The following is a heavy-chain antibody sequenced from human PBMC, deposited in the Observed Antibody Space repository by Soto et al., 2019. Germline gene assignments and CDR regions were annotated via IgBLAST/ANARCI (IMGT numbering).Heavy chain of an antibody. Sequence: PGGSLRLSCTASGFTFGDYAMSWFRQAPGKGLEWVGFIRSKAYGGTTEYAASVKGRFTISRDDSKSIAYLQMNSLKTEDTAVYYCTRDTPLLRYFDWLWHYYYGMDVWGQGTTVTVSS. CDR1: GFTFGDYA. D-gene: IGHD3-9*01. J-gene: IGHJ6*02. CDR2: IRSKAYGGTT. CDR3: TRDTPLLRYFDWLWHYYYGMDV. V-gene: IGHV3-49*03.